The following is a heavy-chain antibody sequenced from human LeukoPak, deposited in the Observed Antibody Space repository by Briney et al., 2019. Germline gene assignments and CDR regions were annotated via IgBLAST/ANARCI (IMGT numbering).Heavy chain of an antibody. V-gene: IGHV1-2*02. CDR2: INPNSGDT. CDR1: GYTCTGYY. Sequence: GASVKVSCKASGYTCTGYYMHWVRQAPGQGLEWMGWINPNSGDTKYSQKFQGRVTMTRDTSISTAYMELSRLRSDDTAVYYCATQRGSYLWGTDFDYWGQGTLVTVSS. D-gene: IGHD3-16*01. CDR3: ATQRGSYLWGTDFDY. J-gene: IGHJ4*02.